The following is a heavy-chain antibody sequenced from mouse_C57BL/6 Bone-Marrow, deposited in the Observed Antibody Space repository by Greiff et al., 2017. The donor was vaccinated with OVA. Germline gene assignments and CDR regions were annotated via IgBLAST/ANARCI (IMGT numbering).Heavy chain of an antibody. Sequence: EVQLQQSGPVLVKPGASVKMSCKASGYTFTDYYMTWVKQSHGQSLEWIGVINPYNGGTSYNQTFKGKATLTVDTSSSTAYMGLNSLTSEDSAVYYCARSRLREFTYGGQGTLVTVSA. J-gene: IGHJ3*01. CDR2: INPYNGGT. CDR1: GYTFTDYY. V-gene: IGHV1-19*01. CDR3: ARSRLREFTY. D-gene: IGHD1-1*01.